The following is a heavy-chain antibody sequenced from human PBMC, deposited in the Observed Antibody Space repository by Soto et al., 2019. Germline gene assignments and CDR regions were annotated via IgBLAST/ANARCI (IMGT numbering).Heavy chain of an antibody. CDR3: ARDLVVPAAYYYYYGMDV. V-gene: IGHV3-33*01. J-gene: IGHJ6*02. D-gene: IGHD2-2*01. CDR1: GFTFSSYG. Sequence: GGSLRLSCAASGFTFSSYGMHWVRQAPGKGLEWVAVIWYDGSNKYYADSVKGRFTISRDNSKNTLYLQMNSLRAEDTAVYYCARDLVVPAAYYYYYGMDVWGQGTTVTVSS. CDR2: IWYDGSNK.